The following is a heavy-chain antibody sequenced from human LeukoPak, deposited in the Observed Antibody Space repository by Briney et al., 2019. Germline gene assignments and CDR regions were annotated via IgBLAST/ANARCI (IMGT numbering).Heavy chain of an antibody. J-gene: IGHJ6*03. Sequence: PSETLSLTCTVSGGSISSSSYYWGWIRQPPGKELEWIGSIYYSGSTYYNPSLKSRVTISVDTSKNQFSLKLSSVTAADTAVYYCARRRGYSSSWYRYYYYMDVWGKGTTVTISS. CDR2: IYYSGST. V-gene: IGHV4-39*01. CDR1: GGSISSSSYY. D-gene: IGHD6-13*01. CDR3: ARRRGYSSSWYRYYYYMDV.